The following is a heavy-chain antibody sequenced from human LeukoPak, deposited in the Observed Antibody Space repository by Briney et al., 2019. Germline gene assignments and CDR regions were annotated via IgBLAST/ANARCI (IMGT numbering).Heavy chain of an antibody. CDR3: AKDFWRRVAVAGFADY. CDR1: GFTFSSYA. D-gene: IGHD6-19*01. Sequence: GGSLRLSCAASGFTFSSYAMSWVRQAPGKGLEWVSAISGSGGSTYYADSVKGRFTISRDNSKNTLYLQMNSLRAEDTAVYYCAKDFWRRVAVAGFADYWGQGTLATVSS. J-gene: IGHJ4*02. V-gene: IGHV3-23*01. CDR2: ISGSGGST.